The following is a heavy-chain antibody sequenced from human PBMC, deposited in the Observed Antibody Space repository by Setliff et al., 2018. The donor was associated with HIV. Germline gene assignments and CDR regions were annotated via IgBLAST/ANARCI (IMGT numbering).Heavy chain of an antibody. J-gene: IGHJ4*02. D-gene: IGHD3-10*01. Sequence: SETLSLTCTVSGGSISSGDYYWSWIRQPPGKGLEWIGYIYYSGSTYYNPSLKSRVTMARDTSTTTVYMDISSLKFEDTAIYYCARESRGFGDSGYWGQGTLVTVSS. CDR2: IYYSGST. V-gene: IGHV4-30-4*02. CDR1: GGSISSGDYY. CDR3: ARESRGFGDSGY.